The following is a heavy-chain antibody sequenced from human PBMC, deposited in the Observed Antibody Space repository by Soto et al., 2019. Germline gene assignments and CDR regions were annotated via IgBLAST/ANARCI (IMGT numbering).Heavy chain of an antibody. CDR3: AKDIKGSAWTNVNYDS. V-gene: IGHV3-23*01. CDR1: GFIFSTYA. Sequence: EVQVLESGGSLVQPGGSLRLSCAASGFIFSTYAMGWVRQAPGKGLEWVSAISASGSATYDADPVKGGFTISRDNSADALALQMNSLRAGDTAVYYCAKDIKGSAWTNVNYDSWGQGSLVTVSS. D-gene: IGHD2-8*01. J-gene: IGHJ4*02. CDR2: ISASGSAT.